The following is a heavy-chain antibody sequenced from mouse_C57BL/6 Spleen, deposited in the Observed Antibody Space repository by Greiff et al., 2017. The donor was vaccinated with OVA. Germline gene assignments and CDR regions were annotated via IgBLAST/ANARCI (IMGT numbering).Heavy chain of an antibody. CDR1: GFTFTSYG. J-gene: IGHJ3*01. D-gene: IGHD2-3*01. V-gene: IGHV5-6*01. CDR3: ARDGDAGPAWFAY. Sequence: EVQLVESGGDLVKPGGSLKLSCAASGFTFTSYGMPWVRQTPDKRLEWVATICSGGSYTYYPDSVKGRFTISRDNAKNTLYLQMSSMKSEDTAMYYGARDGDAGPAWFAYWGQGTLVTVSA. CDR2: ICSGGSYT.